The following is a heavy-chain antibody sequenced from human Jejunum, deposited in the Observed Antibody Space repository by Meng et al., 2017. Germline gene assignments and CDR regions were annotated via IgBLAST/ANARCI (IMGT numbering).Heavy chain of an antibody. CDR3: VRGRDPMVVGELDP. Sequence: QVHLRQWGAGLLKPSETLSPTCGVHGGFFNSYFWNWIRQPPGKGLEWIGEINQNGRTNYNPSLESRVTISMDKSKKEFSLRLASVTAADTALYYCVRGRDPMVVGELDPWGQGTLVTVSS. CDR2: INQNGRT. D-gene: IGHD2-15*01. CDR1: GGFFNSYF. J-gene: IGHJ5*02. V-gene: IGHV4-34*01.